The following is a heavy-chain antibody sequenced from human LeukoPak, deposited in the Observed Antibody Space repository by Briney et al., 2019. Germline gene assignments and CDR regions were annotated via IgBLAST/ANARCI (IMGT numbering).Heavy chain of an antibody. CDR2: IYHSGST. CDR3: ARGSLVVRGVSDY. J-gene: IGHJ4*02. V-gene: IGHV4-30-2*01. Sequence: PSETLSLTCTVSGGSISSGGYYWSWIRQPPGKGLEWIGYIYHSGSTYYNPSLKSRVTISVDRSKNQFSLKLSSVTAADTAVYYCARGSLVVRGVSDYWGQGTLVTVSS. CDR1: GGSISSGGYY. D-gene: IGHD3-10*01.